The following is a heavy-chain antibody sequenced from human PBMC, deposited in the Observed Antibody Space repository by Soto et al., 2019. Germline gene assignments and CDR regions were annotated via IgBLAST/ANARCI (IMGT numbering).Heavy chain of an antibody. CDR3: AREGNLGRWLQPLDF. J-gene: IGHJ4*02. V-gene: IGHV4-28*03. Sequence: PSETLSLTCAVSGYSISSSNWWGWIRQPPGKGLEWIGYIYYSGTTYYNPSLKSRVAMSVDTSKNQFSLTVTSVTAADTAVYYCAREGNLGRWLQPLDFWGQGTLVTVSS. D-gene: IGHD5-12*01. CDR2: IYYSGTT. CDR1: GYSISSSNW.